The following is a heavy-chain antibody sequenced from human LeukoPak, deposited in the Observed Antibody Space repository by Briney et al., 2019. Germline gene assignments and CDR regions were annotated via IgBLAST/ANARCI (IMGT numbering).Heavy chain of an antibody. Sequence: GASVKVSCKASGYTFTSYYMHWVRQAPGQGLEWMGIINPSGGSTSYAQKFQGRVTMTRDTSTSTVYMELSSLRSEDTAVYYCARCLEEYSSTSPFDPWGQGTWSPSPQ. CDR2: INPSGGST. CDR3: ARCLEEYSSTSPFDP. CDR1: GYTFTSYY. J-gene: IGHJ5*02. D-gene: IGHD2-2*01. V-gene: IGHV1-46*01.